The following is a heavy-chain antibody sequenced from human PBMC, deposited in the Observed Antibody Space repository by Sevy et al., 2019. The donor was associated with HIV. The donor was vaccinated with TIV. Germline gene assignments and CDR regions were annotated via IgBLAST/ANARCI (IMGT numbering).Heavy chain of an antibody. D-gene: IGHD3-9*01. CDR3: ARMPNYDILMDV. CDR2: LSAYNGNT. CDR1: GYTFTSYG. V-gene: IGHV1-18*01. Sequence: ASVKVSCKASGYTFTSYGISWVRQAPGQGLEWMGWLSAYNGNTNYAQKLQGRVTMTTDTSTSTAYMELRSLRSDDTAVYYCARMPNYDILMDVWVQGTTVTVSS. J-gene: IGHJ6*02.